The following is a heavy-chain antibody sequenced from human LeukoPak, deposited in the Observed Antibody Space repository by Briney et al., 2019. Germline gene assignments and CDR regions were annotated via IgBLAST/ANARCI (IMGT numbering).Heavy chain of an antibody. Sequence: GASVKVSCKASRGTFSSYAISWVRQAPGQGLEWMGGIIPIFGTANYAQKFQGRVTITADKSTSTAYMELSSLRSEDTAVYYCARGSSGWYYFDYWGQGTLVTVSS. CDR3: ARGSSGWYYFDY. V-gene: IGHV1-69*06. D-gene: IGHD6-19*01. CDR1: RGTFSSYA. J-gene: IGHJ4*02. CDR2: IIPIFGTA.